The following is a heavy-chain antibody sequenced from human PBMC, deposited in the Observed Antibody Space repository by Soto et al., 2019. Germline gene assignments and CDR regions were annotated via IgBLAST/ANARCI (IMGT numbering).Heavy chain of an antibody. D-gene: IGHD3-16*01. J-gene: IGHJ3*01. CDR1: GFTFDYYW. Sequence: EVQLVESGGGLVQPGESLRRSCAASGFTFDYYWMHWFRQVPGKGLVWVSRIHSDGTSKTYADSVKGRFTISRDNAKNTLDLQMNSLRADDTAVYYCARGDRGGFDLWGQGTVVTVSS. CDR3: ARGDRGGFDL. V-gene: IGHV3-74*01. CDR2: IHSDGTSK.